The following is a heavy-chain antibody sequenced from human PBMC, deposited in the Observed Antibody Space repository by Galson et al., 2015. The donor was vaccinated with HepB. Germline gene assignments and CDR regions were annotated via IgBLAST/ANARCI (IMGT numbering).Heavy chain of an antibody. V-gene: IGHV3-64*01. CDR1: GFTFSSYP. J-gene: IGHJ6*02. Sequence: SLRLSCAASGFTFSSYPMHWVRQAPGKGLEHVSVISSNGGSTYYAKSVKGRFTMSRDNSKNTLYLQMGSLRAEDMAVYYCARLYKYGMDVWGQGTTVTVS. CDR3: ARLYKYGMDV. D-gene: IGHD1-1*01. CDR2: ISSNGGST.